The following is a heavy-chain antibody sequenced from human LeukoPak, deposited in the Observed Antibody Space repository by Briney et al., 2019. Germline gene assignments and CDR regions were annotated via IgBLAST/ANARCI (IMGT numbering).Heavy chain of an antibody. CDR3: ARDSSEFRSLLFH. J-gene: IGHJ1*01. D-gene: IGHD1-14*01. Sequence: SVKVSCKASGGIFSRHTISWVRQSPGQGLEWMGGITPMFGTSNYAQKFQGRVTITADESTSTAYMELSSLRSEDTAVYYCARDSSEFRSLLFHWGQGTLVTVSS. V-gene: IGHV1-69*13. CDR2: ITPMFGTS. CDR1: GGIFSRHT.